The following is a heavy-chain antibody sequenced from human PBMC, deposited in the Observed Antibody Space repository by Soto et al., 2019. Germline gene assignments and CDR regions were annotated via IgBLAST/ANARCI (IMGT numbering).Heavy chain of an antibody. V-gene: IGHV3-9*01. J-gene: IGHJ3*02. CDR2: ISWNSGSI. Sequence: EVQLVESGGGLVQPGRSLRLSCAASGFTFDDYAMHWVRQAPGKGLEWVSGISWNSGSIGYADSVKGRFTISRDNAKNSLYLQMNSLRAEDTALYYCAKVTLNYYDSSGYEDAFDIWGQGTMVTVSS. CDR3: AKVTLNYYDSSGYEDAFDI. CDR1: GFTFDDYA. D-gene: IGHD3-22*01.